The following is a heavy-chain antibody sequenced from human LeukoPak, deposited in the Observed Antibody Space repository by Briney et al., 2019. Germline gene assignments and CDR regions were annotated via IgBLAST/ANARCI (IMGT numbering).Heavy chain of an antibody. CDR3: ARSDYHNSGSHTVFDAFDI. J-gene: IGHJ3*02. CDR2: IDDSGNT. V-gene: IGHV4-59*01. Sequence: SEILSLTCTVSGGSISRYYWSWIRRPPGKGLEWIGYIDDSGNTNYNPSLKSQVTISVDKSKNQFSLKLSFVTAADTAMYYCARSDYHNSGSHTVFDAFDICGQGTRVTVSS. D-gene: IGHD3-10*01. CDR1: GGSISRYY.